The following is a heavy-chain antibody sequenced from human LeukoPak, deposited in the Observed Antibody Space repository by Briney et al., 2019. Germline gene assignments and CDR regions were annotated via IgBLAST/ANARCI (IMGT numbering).Heavy chain of an antibody. J-gene: IGHJ6*04. V-gene: IGHV4-30-2*01. Sequence: PSQTLSLTCAVSGGSISSGGYSWSWIRQPPGKGLEWIGYIYHSGSTYYNPSLKSRVTISVDRSKNQFSLKLSSVTAADTAVYYCAKGHSSTWYGTDVWGEGTTVTVSS. D-gene: IGHD6-13*01. CDR1: GGSISSGGYS. CDR3: AKGHSSTWYGTDV. CDR2: IYHSGST.